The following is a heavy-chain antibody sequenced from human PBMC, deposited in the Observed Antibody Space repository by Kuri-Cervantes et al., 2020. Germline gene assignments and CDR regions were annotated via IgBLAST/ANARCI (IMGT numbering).Heavy chain of an antibody. CDR2: IYTSGSA. CDR1: GGSISSYY. Sequence: SETLSLTCTVSGGSISSYYWSWIRQPAGKGLEWIGRIYTSGSANYNPSLKSRVTISVDTSKNQFSLKLSSVTAADTAVYYCAKTLGYCSGGSCYSAEYWGQGTLVTVSS. D-gene: IGHD2-15*01. J-gene: IGHJ4*02. V-gene: IGHV4-4*07. CDR3: AKTLGYCSGGSCYSAEY.